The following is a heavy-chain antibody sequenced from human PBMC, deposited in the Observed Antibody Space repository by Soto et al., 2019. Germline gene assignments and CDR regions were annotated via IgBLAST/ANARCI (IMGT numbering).Heavy chain of an antibody. D-gene: IGHD2-15*01. Sequence: GESLKISCAASGFTFSSYAMHWVRQAPGKGLEWVAVISYDGSNKYYADSVKGRFTISRDNSKNTLYLQMNSLRAEDTAVYYCARWYCSGGSCYYYYGMDVWGQGTTVTVSS. CDR1: GFTFSSYA. CDR3: ARWYCSGGSCYYYYGMDV. V-gene: IGHV3-30*04. CDR2: ISYDGSNK. J-gene: IGHJ6*02.